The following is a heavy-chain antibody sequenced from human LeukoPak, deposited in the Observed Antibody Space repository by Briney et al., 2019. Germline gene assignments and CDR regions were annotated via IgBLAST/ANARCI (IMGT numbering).Heavy chain of an antibody. J-gene: IGHJ4*02. Sequence: GASVKVSCKASGYIIATYYIDWVRQAPGQGLEWMGRINPSGGGTNYARQFQDRVTTTSDTSTTTVYMELSSLRSEDTAVYFCARVSRDGYYLFDYWGQGTLVTVSS. CDR3: ARVSRDGYYLFDY. V-gene: IGHV1-46*01. CDR1: GYIIATYY. D-gene: IGHD5-24*01. CDR2: INPSGGGT.